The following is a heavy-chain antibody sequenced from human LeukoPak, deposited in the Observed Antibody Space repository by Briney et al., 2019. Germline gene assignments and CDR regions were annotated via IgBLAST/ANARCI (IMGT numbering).Heavy chain of an antibody. CDR3: ARAYPTAAGFFDS. Sequence: SETLSLTCTVSGGSISGHYWSWIRQSPGKGLEWIGYISYSEGTNYNPSLRSRVTISVDTSKNQFSLKLSSVTAAGTAVYCCARAYPTAAGFFDSWGQGTLVIVSS. D-gene: IGHD6-13*01. J-gene: IGHJ4*02. V-gene: IGHV4-59*11. CDR2: ISYSEGT. CDR1: GGSISGHY.